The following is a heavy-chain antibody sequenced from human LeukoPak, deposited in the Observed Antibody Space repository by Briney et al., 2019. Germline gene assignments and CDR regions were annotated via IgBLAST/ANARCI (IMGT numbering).Heavy chain of an antibody. CDR3: AREFADGSGSYDYFDY. D-gene: IGHD3-10*01. J-gene: IGHJ4*02. CDR2: INSDGSST. V-gene: IGHV3-74*01. CDR1: GFTFSRSW. Sequence: GGSLRLSCAASGFTFSRSWMHWVRQAPGRGLVWVSRINSDGSSTSYAESVKGRFTISRDNAKNTLYLQMNSLRAEDTAVYYCAREFADGSGSYDYFDYWGQGILVTVSS.